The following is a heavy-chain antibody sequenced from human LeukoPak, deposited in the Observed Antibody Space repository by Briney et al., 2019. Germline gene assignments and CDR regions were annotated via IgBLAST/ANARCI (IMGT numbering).Heavy chain of an antibody. CDR2: IIPIFGTA. J-gene: IGHJ4*02. CDR1: GGTFSSYA. D-gene: IGHD6-19*01. CDR3: ARSARNRKQWLDEYYFDY. V-gene: IGHV1-69*05. Sequence: SSVKVSCKASGGTFSSYAISWVRHAPGQGLEWMGRIIPIFGTANYAQKFQGRVTITTDESTSTAYMELSSLRSEDTAVYYCARSARNRKQWLDEYYFDYWGQGTLVTVSS.